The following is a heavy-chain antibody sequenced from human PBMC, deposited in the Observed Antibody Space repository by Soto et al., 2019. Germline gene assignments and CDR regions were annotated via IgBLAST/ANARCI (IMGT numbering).Heavy chain of an antibody. J-gene: IGHJ4*02. D-gene: IGHD2-15*01. Sequence: SVKVSCKASGGTFSSYAISWVRQAPGQGLEWMGGIIPIFGTANYAQKFQGRVTITADESTSTAYMELSSLRSEDTAGYYCARKARYCSGGSCYSGLGYWGQGTLVTVSS. CDR2: IIPIFGTA. CDR1: GGTFSSYA. V-gene: IGHV1-69*13. CDR3: ARKARYCSGGSCYSGLGY.